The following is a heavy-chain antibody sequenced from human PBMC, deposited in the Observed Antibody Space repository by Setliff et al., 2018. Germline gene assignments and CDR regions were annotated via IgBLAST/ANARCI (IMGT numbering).Heavy chain of an antibody. CDR3: SRLVRYCTTTSCQGASGAEL. CDR1: GYIFTDYG. Sequence: GASVKVSCKASGYIFTDYGVSWVRQAPGQGLEWVGWISPHNGKTYYAQKLQGIVTMTTDTSTTTAYLELRSLTSDDTAVYYCSRLVRYCTTTSCQGASGAELWGQGTLVTVSS. CDR2: ISPHNGKT. J-gene: IGHJ4*02. D-gene: IGHD2-2*01. V-gene: IGHV1-18*01.